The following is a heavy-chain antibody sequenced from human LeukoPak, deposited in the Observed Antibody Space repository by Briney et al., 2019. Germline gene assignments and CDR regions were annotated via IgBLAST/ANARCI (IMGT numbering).Heavy chain of an antibody. CDR3: AKGRGLGVVVPAAPHDY. J-gene: IGHJ4*02. CDR2: ISGSGGST. Sequence: GGSLRLSCAASGFTFSSYAMSWVRQAPGKGLEWVSAISGSGGSTYYADSVKGRFTISRDNSKNTLYLQMNSLRAEDTAVYYCAKGRGLGVVVPAAPHDYWGQGTLVAVSS. CDR1: GFTFSSYA. V-gene: IGHV3-23*01. D-gene: IGHD2-2*01.